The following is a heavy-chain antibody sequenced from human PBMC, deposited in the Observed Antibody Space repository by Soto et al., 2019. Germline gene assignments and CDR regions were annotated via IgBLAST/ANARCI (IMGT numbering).Heavy chain of an antibody. J-gene: IGHJ4*02. Sequence: QVPLVESGGGVVQPGRSLRLSCAASGFTFSSYAMHWVRQAPGKGLEWVAVISYDGSNKYYADSVKGRFTISRDNSXTTLYLQMNSLRAEDTAVYYCARVWGFGIGARGRDYWGQGTLVTVSS. CDR1: GFTFSSYA. CDR2: ISYDGSNK. D-gene: IGHD3-10*01. CDR3: ARVWGFGIGARGRDY. V-gene: IGHV3-30-3*01.